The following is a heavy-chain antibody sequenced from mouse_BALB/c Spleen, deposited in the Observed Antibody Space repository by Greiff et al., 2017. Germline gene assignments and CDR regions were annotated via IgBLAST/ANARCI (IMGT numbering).Heavy chain of an antibody. J-gene: IGHJ2*01. D-gene: IGHD2-10*02. Sequence: VQLKESGPGLVKPSQSLSLTCSVTGYSITSGYYWNWIRQFPGNKLEWMGYISYDGSNNYNPSLKNRISITRDTSKNQFFLKLNSVTTEDTATYYCAREGYGNYDLYYFDYWGQGTTLTVSS. V-gene: IGHV3-6*02. CDR1: GYSITSGYY. CDR2: ISYDGSN. CDR3: AREGYGNYDLYYFDY.